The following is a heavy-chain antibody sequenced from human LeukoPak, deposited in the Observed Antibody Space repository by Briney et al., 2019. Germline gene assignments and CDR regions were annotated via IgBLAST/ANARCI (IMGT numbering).Heavy chain of an antibody. CDR2: ISYDGSNK. J-gene: IGHJ4*02. D-gene: IGHD5-18*01. CDR1: GFAFSNYG. Sequence: GRSLRLSCAASGFAFSNYGIHWVRQAPGKGLEWVALISYDGSNKYYADSVKGRFTISRDNSKKTLYLQMNSLRPDDTAVYYCAKGPPWIQLWFFDYWGQGILVTVSS. V-gene: IGHV3-30*18. CDR3: AKGPPWIQLWFFDY.